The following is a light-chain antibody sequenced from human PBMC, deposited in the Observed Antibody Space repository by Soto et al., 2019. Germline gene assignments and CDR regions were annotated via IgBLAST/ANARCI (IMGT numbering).Light chain of an antibody. CDR3: CSYAGCSFWV. Sequence: QSALTQPASVSGSPGQSITISCTGTSSDVGSYNLVSWYQQHPGKAPKLMIYEGSKRPSGVSNRFSGSKSGNTASLTISGLQAEDEADYYCCSYAGCSFWVFGGGTKLTVL. CDR1: SSDVGSYNL. CDR2: EGS. V-gene: IGLV2-23*01. J-gene: IGLJ3*02.